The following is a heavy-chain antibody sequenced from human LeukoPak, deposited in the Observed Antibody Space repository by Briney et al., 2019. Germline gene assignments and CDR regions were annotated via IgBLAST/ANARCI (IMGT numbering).Heavy chain of an antibody. V-gene: IGHV4-59*03. CDR1: DGSIRTYY. CDR3: ATNKDWAEAD. J-gene: IGHJ4*02. Sequence: SETLSLTCSVSDGSIRTYYWSWVRQAPGQGLEWIGNIYYRGDINYNPSLKSRVIISIDTSKNQFSLKVTSLTAADTAVYYCATNKDWAEADWGQGTLVSVSS. CDR2: IYYRGDI. D-gene: IGHD3/OR15-3a*01.